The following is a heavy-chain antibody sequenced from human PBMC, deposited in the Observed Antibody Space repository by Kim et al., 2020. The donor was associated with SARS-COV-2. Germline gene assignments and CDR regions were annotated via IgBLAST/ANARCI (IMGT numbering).Heavy chain of an antibody. V-gene: IGHV1-69*13. CDR1: GGTFSSYA. J-gene: IGHJ5*02. Sequence: VKVSCKASGGTFSSYAISWVRQAPGQGLEWMGGIIPIFGTANYAQKFQGRVTITADESTSTAYMELSSLRSEDTAVYYCARDNKQKRWFDPWGQGTLVTVSS. CDR2: IIPIFGTA. CDR3: ARDNKQKRWFDP.